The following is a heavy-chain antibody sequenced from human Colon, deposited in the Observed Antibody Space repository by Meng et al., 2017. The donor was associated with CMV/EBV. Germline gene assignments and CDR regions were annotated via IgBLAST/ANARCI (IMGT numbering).Heavy chain of an antibody. Sequence: GESLKISCEASGFTFSEYWMHWVRQVPGKGLVWVSRLNPFGSGISYADYVKGRFIISRDNAGSTLYLQMNGLRADDTAIYYCARYRSTTESGVGLDSWGQGTLVTVSS. J-gene: IGHJ4*02. CDR2: LNPFGSGI. CDR3: ARYRSTTESGVGLDS. CDR1: GFTFSEYW. V-gene: IGHV3-74*01. D-gene: IGHD1-1*01.